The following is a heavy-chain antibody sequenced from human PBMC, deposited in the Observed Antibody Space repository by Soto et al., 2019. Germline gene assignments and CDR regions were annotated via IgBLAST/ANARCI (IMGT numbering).Heavy chain of an antibody. V-gene: IGHV3-30*03. CDR2: VSNDGNRT. J-gene: IGHJ5*01. Sequence: QVYLVASGGGVVQPGRSLRLTCAASGITFSRHGMHWVRQAPGKGLEWVALVSNDGNRTYYADSVKGRFTISRDNSENTLYLQINSLRAEDTAVYYCAMWLGGSMYDNSGKFDSWGQGTLVTVSS. CDR1: GITFSRHG. D-gene: IGHD3-22*01. CDR3: AMWLGGSMYDNSGKFDS.